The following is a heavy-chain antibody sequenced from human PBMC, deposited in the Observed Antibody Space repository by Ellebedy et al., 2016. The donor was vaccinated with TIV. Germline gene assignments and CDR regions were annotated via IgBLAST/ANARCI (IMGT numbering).Heavy chain of an antibody. V-gene: IGHV4-59*01. CDR1: GGSISTYY. D-gene: IGHD3-22*01. Sequence: MPSETLSLTCTVSGGSISTYYWSWIRQLPGKGLEWIGFIYYSGSTKYNPSLKSRVTMSVDTSKKQFSLNLSSVTAAYTAVYYCATSYDSSGYYDDDAFDIWGQGTMVTVSS. J-gene: IGHJ3*02. CDR3: ATSYDSSGYYDDDAFDI. CDR2: IYYSGST.